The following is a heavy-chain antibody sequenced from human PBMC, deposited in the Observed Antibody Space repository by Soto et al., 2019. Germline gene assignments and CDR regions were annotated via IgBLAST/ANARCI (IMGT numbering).Heavy chain of an antibody. V-gene: IGHV4-39*01. CDR2: IYYSGST. J-gene: IGHJ6*02. CDR3: ARTRGRGSRTGCLWYGMDL. CDR1: GGSISSSSYY. Sequence: QLQLQESGPGLVKPSETLSLTCTVSGGSISSSSYYWGWIRQPPGKGLEWIGSIYYSGSTYYNPYLKRRVPLPVDPPKKQRPLTLSSVTAADAAVYSCARTRGRGSRTGCLWYGMDLWGQGTTVTVFS. D-gene: IGHD2-2*01.